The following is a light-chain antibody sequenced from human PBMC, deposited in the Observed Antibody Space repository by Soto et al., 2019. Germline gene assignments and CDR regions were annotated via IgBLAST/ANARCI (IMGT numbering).Light chain of an antibody. CDR2: DVN. CDR3: SSYTSSSTLAV. CDR1: SSDVGGYNY. V-gene: IGLV2-14*01. J-gene: IGLJ2*01. Sequence: QSALTQPASVSGSPGQSITISCTGTSSDVGGYNYVSWHQQDPGKAPKLMIYDVNNRPSGVSNRFSGSKSGNTVSLTISGLQAEDEAYYYCSSYTSSSTLAVFGGGTKLTVL.